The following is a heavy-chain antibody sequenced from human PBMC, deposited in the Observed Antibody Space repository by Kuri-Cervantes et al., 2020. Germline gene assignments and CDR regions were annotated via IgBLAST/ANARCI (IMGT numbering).Heavy chain of an antibody. Sequence: GESLKISCAASGFTFSSYAMSWVRQAPGKGLDWVSAISGSGSSTYYADSVKGRFTISRDNSKNTLYLQMNSLRAEDTAVYYCAKDGLSYAAAGTSFDYWGQGTLVTVSS. CDR3: AKDGLSYAAAGTSFDY. J-gene: IGHJ4*02. CDR1: GFTFSSYA. CDR2: ISGSGSST. V-gene: IGHV3-23*01. D-gene: IGHD6-13*01.